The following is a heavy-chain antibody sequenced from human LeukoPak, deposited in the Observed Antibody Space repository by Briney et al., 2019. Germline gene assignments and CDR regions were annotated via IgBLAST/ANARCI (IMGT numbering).Heavy chain of an antibody. Sequence: SETLSLTCTVSGGSINNYFWSWFRQSPGKGLERIAYIYYSGRTKYNPSLQSRVTISVDTSKNQFSLKLDSVTAADAAVYYCARHGRGDSGYQSFFGYWGQGILITVSS. J-gene: IGHJ4*02. V-gene: IGHV4-59*08. CDR3: ARHGRGDSGYQSFFGY. D-gene: IGHD5-12*01. CDR2: IYYSGRT. CDR1: GGSINNYF.